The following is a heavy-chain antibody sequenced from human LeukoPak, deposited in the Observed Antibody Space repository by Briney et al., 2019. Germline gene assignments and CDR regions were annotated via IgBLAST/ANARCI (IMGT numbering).Heavy chain of an antibody. CDR2: ISWDGGST. CDR1: GFTFDDYA. CDR3: AKAQGYSSGWYTN. V-gene: IGHV3-43D*03. Sequence: GGSLRLSFAASGFTFDDYAMHWVRQAPGKGLEWVSLISWDGGSTYYADSVKGRFTISRDNSKNSLYLQMNSLRAEDTALYYCAKAQGYSSGWYTNWGQGTLVTVSS. D-gene: IGHD6-19*01. J-gene: IGHJ4*02.